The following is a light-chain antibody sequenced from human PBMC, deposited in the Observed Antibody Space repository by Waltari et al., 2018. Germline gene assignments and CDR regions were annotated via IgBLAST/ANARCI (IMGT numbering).Light chain of an antibody. CDR1: QSVSDA. CDR3: QQYYNIPLT. V-gene: IGKV3-15*01. Sequence: EIVMTQSPATLSVSPGERATLSCRASQSVSDALAWYQQIPGQAPRLLTYRASNRATGIPARFSGSGSGTEFTLTISSLQSEDFAVYYCQQYYNIPLTFGGGTRLEIK. CDR2: RAS. J-gene: IGKJ4*01.